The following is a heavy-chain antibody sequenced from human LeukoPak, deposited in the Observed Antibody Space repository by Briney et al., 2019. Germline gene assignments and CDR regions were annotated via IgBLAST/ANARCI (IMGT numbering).Heavy chain of an antibody. Sequence: SRTLSLTSAVSGGSISSSNWWSWVRQPPGKGLEWIGETYHSGSTNYNPSPKSRVTISVDKYKTQFSLKLSSVTAADTAVYYCASGGTVYCSGGSCYDYWGQGTLVTVSS. CDR2: TYHSGST. V-gene: IGHV4-4*02. CDR1: GGSISSSNW. D-gene: IGHD2-15*01. CDR3: ASGGTVYCSGGSCYDY. J-gene: IGHJ4*02.